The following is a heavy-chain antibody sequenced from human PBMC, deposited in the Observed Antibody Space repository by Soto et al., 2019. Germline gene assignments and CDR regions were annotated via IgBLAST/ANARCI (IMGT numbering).Heavy chain of an antibody. J-gene: IGHJ6*02. Sequence: QVQLVQSGAEVKKPGSSVKVACKASGGTFSSYTISWVRQAPGQGLEWMGRIIPILGIANYAQKFQGRVTITADKSTSTAYMELSSLRSEDTAVYYCAKGTTVVPAAIGYYYYGMDVWGQGTTVTVSS. D-gene: IGHD2-2*02. CDR1: GGTFSSYT. CDR3: AKGTTVVPAAIGYYYYGMDV. CDR2: IIPILGIA. V-gene: IGHV1-69*02.